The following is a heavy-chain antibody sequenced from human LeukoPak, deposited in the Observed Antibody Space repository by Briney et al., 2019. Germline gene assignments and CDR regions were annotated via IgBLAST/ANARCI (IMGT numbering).Heavy chain of an antibody. V-gene: IGHV3-7*03. Sequence: PGGSLRLSCAASGFTFSSSAMSWVRQAPGKGLEWVANIKQDESEKYYVDSVKGRFTISRDNAKNSLYLQMNSLRAEDTAVYYCARVLWLPLRYFDYWGQGTLVTVSS. CDR3: ARVLWLPLRYFDY. J-gene: IGHJ4*02. CDR2: IKQDESEK. D-gene: IGHD5-12*01. CDR1: GFTFSSSA.